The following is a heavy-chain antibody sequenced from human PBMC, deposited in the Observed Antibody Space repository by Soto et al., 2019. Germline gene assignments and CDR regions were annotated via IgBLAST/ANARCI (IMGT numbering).Heavy chain of an antibody. CDR3: TTDSLFTGQLVRMDN. CDR1: GFTFSDAW. J-gene: IGHJ4*01. V-gene: IGHV3-15*07. D-gene: IGHD3-9*01. Sequence: PGGSLRLSCAASGFTFSDAWINWVRQAPGKGLEWVGRIKSKIDGGTTDFAAPVKGRFAISRDDSRDMVYMEMYSLKTDDTAVYYCTTDSLFTGQLVRMDNWGHGTLVTVPQ. CDR2: IKSKIDGGTT.